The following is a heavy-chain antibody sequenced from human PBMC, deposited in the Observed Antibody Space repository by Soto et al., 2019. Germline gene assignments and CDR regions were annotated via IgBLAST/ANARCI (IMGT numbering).Heavy chain of an antibody. CDR1: GYTFSSYG. V-gene: IGHV1-18*01. CDR3: ARREVGTTLDFDY. J-gene: IGHJ4*02. CDR2: ISAYNGNT. D-gene: IGHD1-26*01. Sequence: QVQLVQSGAEVKKPGASVKVFCKASGYTFSSYGISWVRQAPGQGLEWMGWISAYNGNTKYAQKLQGRVTMTTDTSTSTVYMELRSLRSDDTAVYYCARREVGTTLDFDYWGQGTLVTVSS.